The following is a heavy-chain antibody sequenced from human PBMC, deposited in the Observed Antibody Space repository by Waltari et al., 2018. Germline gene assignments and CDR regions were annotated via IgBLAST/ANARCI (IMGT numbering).Heavy chain of an antibody. CDR2: MNPSGGST. V-gene: IGHV1-46*04. J-gene: IGHJ3*02. D-gene: IGHD3-3*01. Sequence: QVQLVQSGAEVKKPGASVKVSCKASGYTFTSYYMHWVRQAPGQGLEWMGIMNPSGGSTSYAQKLQGRVTRTRDTSTSRVYMELSSLRSEDTAVYYCARDRGGITIFASGDAFDIWGQGTMVTVSS. CDR3: ARDRGGITIFASGDAFDI. CDR1: GYTFTSYY.